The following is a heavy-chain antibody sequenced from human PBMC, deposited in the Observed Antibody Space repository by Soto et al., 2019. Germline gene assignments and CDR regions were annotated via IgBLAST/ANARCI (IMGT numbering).Heavy chain of an antibody. CDR2: IYYSGST. J-gene: IGHJ5*02. V-gene: IGHV4-59*08. CDR1: GGSISSYY. CDR3: ARLSHPYWFDP. Sequence: SETLSLTCTVSGGSISSYYWSWIRQPPGKGLEWIGNIYYSGSTNYNPSLKSRVTISVDTSKNQFSLKLSSVTAADTAIYYCARLSHPYWFDPWGQGTLVTVSS.